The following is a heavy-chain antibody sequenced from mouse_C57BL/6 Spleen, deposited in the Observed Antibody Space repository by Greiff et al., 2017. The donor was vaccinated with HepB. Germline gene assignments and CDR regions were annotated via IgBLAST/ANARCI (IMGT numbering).Heavy chain of an antibody. V-gene: IGHV5-4*01. CDR1: GFTFSSYA. D-gene: IGHD2-5*01. CDR2: ISDGGSYT. CDR3: ARDSYYSNYEDAMDY. J-gene: IGHJ4*01. Sequence: EVKLVESGGGLVKPGGSLKLSCAASGFTFSSYAMSWVRQTPEKRLEWVATISDGGSYTYYPDNVKGRFTISRDNAKNNLYLQISHLKSEDTAMYYCARDSYYSNYEDAMDYWGQGTSVTVSS.